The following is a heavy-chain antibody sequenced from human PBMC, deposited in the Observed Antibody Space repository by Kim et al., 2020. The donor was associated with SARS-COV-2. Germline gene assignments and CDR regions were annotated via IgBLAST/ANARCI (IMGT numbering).Heavy chain of an antibody. D-gene: IGHD3-3*01. CDR2: IYYSGST. J-gene: IGHJ6*02. Sequence: SETLSLTCTVSGGSISSSSYYWGWIRQPPGKGLEWIGSIYYSGSTYYNPSLKSRVTISVDTSKNQFSLKLSSVTAADTAVYYCARQGPLEWLLYPDHYDMLAGYGFYGMDVWGQGTTVTVSS. CDR3: ARQGPLEWLLYPDHYDMLAGYGFYGMDV. CDR1: GGSISSSSYY. V-gene: IGHV4-39*01.